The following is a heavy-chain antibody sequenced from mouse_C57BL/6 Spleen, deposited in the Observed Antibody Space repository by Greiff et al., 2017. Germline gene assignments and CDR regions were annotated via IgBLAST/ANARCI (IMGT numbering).Heavy chain of an antibody. Sequence: VQLQQSGPELVKPGASVKISCKASGYSFTGYYMNWVKQSPEKSLEWIGEINPSTGGTTYNQKFKAKATLTVDKSSSTAYMQLKSLTSEDSAVYDCARAGYYGSSPFGCWGQGTTLTVSS. V-gene: IGHV1-42*01. D-gene: IGHD1-1*01. CDR2: INPSTGGT. J-gene: IGHJ2*01. CDR1: GYSFTGYY. CDR3: ARAGYYGSSPFGC.